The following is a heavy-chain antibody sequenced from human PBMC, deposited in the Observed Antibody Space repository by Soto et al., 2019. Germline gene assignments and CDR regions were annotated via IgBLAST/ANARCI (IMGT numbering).Heavy chain of an antibody. CDR2: ISYDGSNK. Sequence: QVQLVESGGGVVQPGRSLRLSCAASGFTFSSYAMHWVRQAPGKGLEWVAVISYDGSNKYYADSVKGRFTISRDNSKNTLYLQMNSLRADDTAVYYCARNVLRVLEWLSSRGMDVWGQGTTVTVSS. CDR1: GFTFSSYA. CDR3: ARNVLRVLEWLSSRGMDV. J-gene: IGHJ6*02. V-gene: IGHV3-30-3*01. D-gene: IGHD3-3*01.